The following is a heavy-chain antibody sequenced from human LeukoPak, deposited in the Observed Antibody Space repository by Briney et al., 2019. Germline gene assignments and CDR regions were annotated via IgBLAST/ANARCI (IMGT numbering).Heavy chain of an antibody. V-gene: IGHV3-23*01. CDR2: ISGSGGST. Sequence: PGGSLRLSCAASGFTFSSYAMSWVRQAPGKGLEWVSAISGSGGSTYYADSVKGRFTISRDNSKNTLYLQINSLRAEDTAVYYCAKQYSSSWYYFDYWGQGTLVTVSS. CDR3: AKQYSSSWYYFDY. D-gene: IGHD6-13*01. CDR1: GFTFSSYA. J-gene: IGHJ4*02.